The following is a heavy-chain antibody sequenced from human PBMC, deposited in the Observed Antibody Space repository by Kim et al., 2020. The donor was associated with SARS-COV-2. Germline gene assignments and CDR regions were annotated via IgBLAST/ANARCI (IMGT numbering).Heavy chain of an antibody. V-gene: IGHV3-23*01. J-gene: IGHJ5*02. Sequence: YGVSVKGRFILASDSSKNTLYLQMNSLRVEDTAIYYCAKGKSPGKVDWFDPWGQGTLVTVSS. CDR3: AKGKSPGKVDWFDP. D-gene: IGHD1-1*01.